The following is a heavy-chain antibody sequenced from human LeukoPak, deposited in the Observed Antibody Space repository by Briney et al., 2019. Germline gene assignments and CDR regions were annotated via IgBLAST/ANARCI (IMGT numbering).Heavy chain of an antibody. CDR2: IKRDGCTT. Sequence: GGSLRLSRAASGFTLVAYAMHWVPPAPGKGLERVSLIKRDGCTTKYGDSVKDRFTISRDNSKNSLHLEMNSLRSEDSALYYCAKDTGTGWSFDSWGQGTLVTVSS. J-gene: IGHJ4*02. V-gene: IGHV3-43*02. CDR3: AKDTGTGWSFDS. CDR1: GFTLVAYA. D-gene: IGHD6-19*01.